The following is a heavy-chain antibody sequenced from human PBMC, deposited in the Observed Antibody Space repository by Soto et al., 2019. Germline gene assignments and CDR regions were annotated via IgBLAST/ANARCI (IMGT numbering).Heavy chain of an antibody. Sequence: QVQLVESGGGLVNPGGSLRLSCAASGFTFTDYYMSWIRQAPGKGLECLSYISPSGSDIAHADSVRGRFTISRDNAMNSLYLQMNSLRGDDTAVYYCARTARLFDYWGQGTLVTVSS. V-gene: IGHV3-11*01. CDR1: GFTFTDYY. CDR3: ARTARLFDY. CDR2: ISPSGSDI. D-gene: IGHD6-6*01. J-gene: IGHJ4*02.